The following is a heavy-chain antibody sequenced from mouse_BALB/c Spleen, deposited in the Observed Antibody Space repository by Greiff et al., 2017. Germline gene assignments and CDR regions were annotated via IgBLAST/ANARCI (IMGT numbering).Heavy chain of an antibody. CDR3: ARLWLLPYYFDY. CDR2: INSNGGST. Sequence: DVKLVESGGGLVQPGGSLKLSCAASGFTFSSYGMSWVRQTPDKRLELVATINSNGGSTYYPDSVKGRFTISRDNAKNTLYLQMSSLKSEDTAMYYCARLWLLPYYFDYWGQGTTLTVSS. CDR1: GFTFSSYG. D-gene: IGHD2-2*01. J-gene: IGHJ2*01. V-gene: IGHV5-6-3*01.